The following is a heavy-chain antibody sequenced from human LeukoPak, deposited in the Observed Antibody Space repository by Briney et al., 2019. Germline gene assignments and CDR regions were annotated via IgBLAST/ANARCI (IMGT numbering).Heavy chain of an antibody. D-gene: IGHD5-12*01. CDR3: ARDSPGYGAYVS. CDR1: GFTFSSYA. CDR2: IKEDGSRE. J-gene: IGHJ1*01. Sequence: GGSLRLSCAASGFTFSSYAMTWVRQAPGKGLEWVANIKEDGSREYYVDSMKGRFTISRDNAKNSLYLQMDSLTAEDTAVYYCARDSPGYGAYVSWGQGNLVSVSS. V-gene: IGHV3-7*01.